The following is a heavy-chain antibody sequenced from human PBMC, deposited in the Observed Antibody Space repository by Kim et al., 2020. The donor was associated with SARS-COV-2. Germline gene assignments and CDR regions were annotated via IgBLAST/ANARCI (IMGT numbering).Heavy chain of an antibody. J-gene: IGHJ4*02. V-gene: IGHV4-4*02. CDR3: ARDLVTTTTRGMDY. D-gene: IGHD4-17*01. CDR2: IYHTGTT. CDR1: GTSIGSSAW. Sequence: SETLSLTCAVSGTSIGSSAWWSWVRQSPDKGLEWLGEIYHTGTTFYNPSVQSRVTISMDRSKSQFSLQLRTVTDADTGIYYCARDLVTTTTRGMDYWGQG.